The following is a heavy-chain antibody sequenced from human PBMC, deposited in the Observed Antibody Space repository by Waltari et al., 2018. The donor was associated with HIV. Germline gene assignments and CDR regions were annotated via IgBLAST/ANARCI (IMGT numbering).Heavy chain of an antibody. Sequence: EVQLLESGGGLVQPGGSLRLSCAASGFTFSSYAMSWVRQAPGKGLEWVSAISGSGGSTYYADSVKGRFTISRDNSKNTLYLQMNSLRAEVTAVYYCAKDSPLRFLEWTMDREGPLDYWGQGTLVTVSS. CDR2: ISGSGGST. V-gene: IGHV3-23*01. D-gene: IGHD3-3*01. CDR1: GFTFSSYA. J-gene: IGHJ4*02. CDR3: AKDSPLRFLEWTMDREGPLDY.